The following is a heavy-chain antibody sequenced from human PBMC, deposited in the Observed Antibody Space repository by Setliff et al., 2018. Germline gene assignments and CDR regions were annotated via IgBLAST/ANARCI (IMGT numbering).Heavy chain of an antibody. CDR2: ISPYSDYI. J-gene: IGHJ6*03. CDR1: TFTLGTYS. V-gene: IGHV3-21*06. Sequence: PGGSLRLSCAASTFTLGTYSMHWVRQAPGKGLAWVSSISPYSDYIYYADSVKGRFTISRDNAKNSLYLQMNSLGAEDTAVYYCARSMFSGYLPLGGKYSMDVWGKGTMVTVSS. CDR3: ARSMFSGYLPLGGKYSMDV. D-gene: IGHD3-22*01.